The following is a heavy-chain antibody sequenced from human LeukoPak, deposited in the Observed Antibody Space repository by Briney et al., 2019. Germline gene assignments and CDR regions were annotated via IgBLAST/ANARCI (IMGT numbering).Heavy chain of an antibody. J-gene: IGHJ4*02. V-gene: IGHV1-18*01. CDR2: ISAYNGNT. D-gene: IGHD2-21*02. CDR1: GYTFTSYG. Sequence: ASVKVSCKASGYTFTSYGISWVRQAPGQGLEWMGWISAYNGNTNYAQKLQGRVTMTTDTSTSTAYMELRSLRSDDTAVYYCARANRIFCVTTDCYLFDYWGQGTQVTVSS. CDR3: ARANRIFCVTTDCYLFDY.